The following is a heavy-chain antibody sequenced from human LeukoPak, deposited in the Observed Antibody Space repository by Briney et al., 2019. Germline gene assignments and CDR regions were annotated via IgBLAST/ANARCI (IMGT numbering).Heavy chain of an antibody. CDR1: GFTFNTYS. D-gene: IGHD3-22*01. J-gene: IGHJ4*02. CDR3: VGNYYDSSGLDY. CDR2: ISSSGAYI. Sequence: GGSLRLSCAASGFTFNTYSMNWVRQAPGKGLECVSSISSSGAYIYYADSVKGRFTISRDNAKKSLYLQMNSLRAEDTAIYYCVGNYYDSSGLDYWGQGTLVTVSS. V-gene: IGHV3-21*01.